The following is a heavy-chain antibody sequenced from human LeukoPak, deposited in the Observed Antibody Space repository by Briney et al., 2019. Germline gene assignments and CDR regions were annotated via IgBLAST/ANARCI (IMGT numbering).Heavy chain of an antibody. D-gene: IGHD3-22*01. CDR3: VKDDSYYYDSGGYPT. Sequence: GGSLRLSCSASGFTFSRYAMHWVRQAPGKGLEYVSAISANGGSTYYADPVKGRFTISRDNSKNTLSLQMSSLRAEDTAVYYCVKDDSYYYDSGGYPTWGQGTMVTVSS. CDR2: ISANGGST. CDR1: GFTFSRYA. J-gene: IGHJ3*01. V-gene: IGHV3-64D*06.